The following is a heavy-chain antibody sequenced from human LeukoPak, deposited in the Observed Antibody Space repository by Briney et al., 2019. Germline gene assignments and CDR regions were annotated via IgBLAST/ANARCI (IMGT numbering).Heavy chain of an antibody. CDR2: IYYSGST. Sequence: PSETLSLTCTVSGGSISSSSHYWGWIRQPPGKGLEWIGSIYYSGSTYYNPSLKSRVTISVDTSKNQFSLKLSSVTAADTAVYYCARQTRGLRLWFDPWGQGTLVTVSS. D-gene: IGHD3-16*01. J-gene: IGHJ5*02. CDR3: ARQTRGLRLWFDP. CDR1: GGSISSSSHY. V-gene: IGHV4-39*01.